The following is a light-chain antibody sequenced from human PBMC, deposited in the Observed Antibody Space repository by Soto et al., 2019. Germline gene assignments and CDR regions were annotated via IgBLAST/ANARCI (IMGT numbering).Light chain of an antibody. CDR2: DVS. V-gene: IGLV2-14*01. Sequence: QSVLTQPASVSGSPGQSITISCTGTSSDVGAYNYVSWYQQHPVKAPKLMIYDVSNRPSGVSNRFSGSKSGNTASLTISGLQAEDEADYFCSSYASAGTLVVFGGGTKLTVL. J-gene: IGLJ2*01. CDR1: SSDVGAYNY. CDR3: SSYASAGTLVV.